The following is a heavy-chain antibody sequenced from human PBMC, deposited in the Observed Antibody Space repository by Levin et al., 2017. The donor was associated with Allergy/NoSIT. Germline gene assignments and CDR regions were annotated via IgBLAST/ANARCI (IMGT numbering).Heavy chain of an antibody. D-gene: IGHD1-26*01. V-gene: IGHV3-23*01. CDR1: GFTFSRYA. J-gene: IGHJ4*02. CDR2: ISASRTST. Sequence: GGSLRLSCAASGFTFSRYAMSWVRQAPGKGLEWVSTISASRTSTYYADSVKGRFTISRDNSKNTLYLEMHSLRAEDTAVYYCATDPTVVGAYYFDYWGQGTLVTVSS. CDR3: ATDPTVVGAYYFDY.